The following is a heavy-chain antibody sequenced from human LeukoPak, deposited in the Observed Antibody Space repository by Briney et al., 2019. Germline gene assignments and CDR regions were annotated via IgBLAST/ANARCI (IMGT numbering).Heavy chain of an antibody. D-gene: IGHD2-15*01. CDR1: GFSLSTSGMC. V-gene: IGHV2-70*11. CDR2: IDWDDDK. Sequence: SGPALVKPTQTLTLTCTSSGFSLSTSGMCVSWIRQPPGKALEWLARIDWDDDKYYSTSLKTRLTISKDTSKNQVVLTMTNMDPVDTATYYCARIGYCSGGSCGDYWGQGTLVTVSS. CDR3: ARIGYCSGGSCGDY. J-gene: IGHJ4*02.